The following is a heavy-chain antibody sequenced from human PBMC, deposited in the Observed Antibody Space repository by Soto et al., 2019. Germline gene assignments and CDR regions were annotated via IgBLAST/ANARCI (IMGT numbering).Heavy chain of an antibody. CDR2: IYYSGIT. J-gene: IGHJ4*02. Sequence: QVQLQESGPGLVKTSETLSLTCTVSGVSISSYYWSWIRQPPGKGLEWIGYIYYSGITNYNPSPKSRVTISVDTSKNQFSLKLSSVTAADTAVYYCARRYAGSLDYWGQGTLVTVSS. CDR1: GVSISSYY. D-gene: IGHD3-16*01. CDR3: ARRYAGSLDY. V-gene: IGHV4-59*08.